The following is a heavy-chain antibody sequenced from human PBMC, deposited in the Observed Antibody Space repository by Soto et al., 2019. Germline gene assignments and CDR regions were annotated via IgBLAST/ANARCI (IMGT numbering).Heavy chain of an antibody. V-gene: IGHV3-23*01. D-gene: IGHD5-12*01. CDR3: AKDRGYDYFYYFGMDV. CDR1: GFTFSSYA. CDR2: ISGSGGST. J-gene: IGHJ6*02. Sequence: EVQLLESGGGLVQPGGSLRLSCAASGFTFSSYAMSWVRQAPGKGLEWVSAISGSGGSTFYADSVKGQFTISRDNSKNTLYLQMNSLRAEDTALYYCAKDRGYDYFYYFGMDVWGQGTTVTVSS.